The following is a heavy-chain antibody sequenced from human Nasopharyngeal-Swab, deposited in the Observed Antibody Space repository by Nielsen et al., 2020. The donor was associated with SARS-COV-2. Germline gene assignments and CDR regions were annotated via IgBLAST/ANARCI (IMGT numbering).Heavy chain of an antibody. D-gene: IGHD2/OR15-2a*01. J-gene: IGHJ3*02. CDR2: IDPSDSYS. Sequence: WIRQPPGKGLEWMGKIDPSDSYSDYSPSFQGHVTISADKSISTAYLQWSSLKASDTAIYYCARRLSFASYVFDIWGQGTMVTVSS. CDR3: ARRLSFASYVFDI. V-gene: IGHV5-10-1*01.